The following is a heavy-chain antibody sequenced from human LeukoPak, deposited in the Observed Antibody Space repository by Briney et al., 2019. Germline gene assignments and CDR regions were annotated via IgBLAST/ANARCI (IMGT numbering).Heavy chain of an antibody. CDR3: ARDRYSSGWYRVGYFDY. J-gene: IGHJ4*02. Sequence: GGSLRLSCAASGFTFSSYAMHWVRQAPGKGLEWVAVISYDGSNKYYADSVKGRFTISRDNSKNTLYLQMNSLRAEDTAVYYCARDRYSSGWYRVGYFDYWGQGTLVTVSS. V-gene: IGHV3-30-3*01. CDR1: GFTFSSYA. D-gene: IGHD6-19*01. CDR2: ISYDGSNK.